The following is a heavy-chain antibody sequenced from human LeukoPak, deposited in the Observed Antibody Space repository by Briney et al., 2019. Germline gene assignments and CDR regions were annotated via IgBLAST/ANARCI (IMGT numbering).Heavy chain of an antibody. D-gene: IGHD3-22*01. CDR2: IYHDGST. V-gene: IGHV4-4*02. CDR1: GGSISNNNW. J-gene: IGHJ1*01. CDR3: ARGGARYYYDSSGYYPSPTEYFQH. Sequence: SETLSLTCAVSGGSISNNNWWSWVRLPPGKGLEWIGEIYHDGSTNYNPSLKSRVTISVDTSKNQFSLKLSSVTAADTAVYYCARGGARYYYDSSGYYPSPTEYFQHWGQGTLVTVSS.